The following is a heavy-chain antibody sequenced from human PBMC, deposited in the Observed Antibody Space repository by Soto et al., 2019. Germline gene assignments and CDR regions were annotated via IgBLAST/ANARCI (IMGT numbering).Heavy chain of an antibody. CDR3: ARDGGGYSYGVDY. Sequence: QVQLQESGPGLVKPSQTLSLTCTVSGGSISSGGYYWSWIRQHPGKGLEWIGYIYYSGSTYYNPSLKIRVTISVDTSKNQFSLKLSSVTAADTAVYYCARDGGGYSYGVDYWGQGTLVTVSS. CDR1: GGSISSGGYY. J-gene: IGHJ4*02. V-gene: IGHV4-31*03. CDR2: IYYSGST. D-gene: IGHD5-18*01.